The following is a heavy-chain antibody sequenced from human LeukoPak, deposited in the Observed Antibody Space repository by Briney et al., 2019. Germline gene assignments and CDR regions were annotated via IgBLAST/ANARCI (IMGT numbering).Heavy chain of an antibody. CDR2: INPSGGST. CDR1: GYTFTSYY. J-gene: IGHJ6*02. CDR3: ARQPPPGYYDFWSGYYSSRNYYYYGMDV. D-gene: IGHD3-3*01. V-gene: IGHV1-46*01. Sequence: ASVKVSCKASGYTFTSYYMHWVRQAPGQGLEWMGIINPSGGSTSYAQKFQGRVTMTRDTSTSTVYMELSSLRSEDTAVYYCARQPPPGYYDFWSGYYSSRNYYYYGMDVWGQGTTVTVSS.